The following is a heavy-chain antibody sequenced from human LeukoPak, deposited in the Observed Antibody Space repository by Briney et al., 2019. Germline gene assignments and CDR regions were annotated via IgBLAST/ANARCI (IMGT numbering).Heavy chain of an antibody. CDR2: INSSGSTI. Sequence: PGGSLRLSCAASGFTFSSYEMNWVRQAPGKGLEWVSYINSSGSTIYYSDSVKGRFTTSRDNAKNSLYLQTNSLRVEDTAVYYCAKDRGIISDYWGQGTLVTVSS. D-gene: IGHD3-10*01. CDR3: AKDRGIISDY. V-gene: IGHV3-48*03. J-gene: IGHJ4*01. CDR1: GFTFSSYE.